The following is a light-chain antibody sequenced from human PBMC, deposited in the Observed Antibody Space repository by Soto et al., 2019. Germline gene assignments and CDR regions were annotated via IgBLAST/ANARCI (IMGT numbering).Light chain of an antibody. Sequence: EIVLTQSPGTRSLSPGERATLSCRASQSVSSSFLARYQQHRRHPPRPLIYGASSRATGIPDRFSGSGSGTDFTLPLSRVGPDDFAVYYCQHFRAFGQGTRLEIK. J-gene: IGKJ5*01. V-gene: IGKV3-20*01. CDR1: QSVSSSF. CDR2: GAS. CDR3: QHFRA.